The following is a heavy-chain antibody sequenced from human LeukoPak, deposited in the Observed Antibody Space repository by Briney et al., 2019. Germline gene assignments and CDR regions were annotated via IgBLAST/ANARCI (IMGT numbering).Heavy chain of an antibody. D-gene: IGHD5-24*01. J-gene: IGHJ4*02. CDR3: ANMLATSRLS. CDR2: IWYDGSNK. CDR1: GFSFSSYG. Sequence: PGRSLRLSCAASGFSFSSYGMHWVRQAPGKGLEWVAVIWYDGSNKYYAASVKRRFTISRDNSKNTLYLQMNRLRAEDTAVYYCANMLATSRLSWGQGTLVTVSS. V-gene: IGHV3-33*06.